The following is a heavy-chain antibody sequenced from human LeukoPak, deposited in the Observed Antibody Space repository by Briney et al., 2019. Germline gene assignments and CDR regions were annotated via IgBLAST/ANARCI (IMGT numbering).Heavy chain of an antibody. D-gene: IGHD2-2*01. CDR2: IIPIFGTA. Sequence: SVKVSCKASGGTFSSYAISWVRQAPGQGLEWMGGIIPIFGTANYAQKFQGRVTITADESTSTAYMELSSLRSEDTAVYYCASQSHHCSSTSCYMDVWGRGTTVTVSS. CDR3: ASQSHHCSSTSCYMDV. J-gene: IGHJ6*03. V-gene: IGHV1-69*13. CDR1: GGTFSSYA.